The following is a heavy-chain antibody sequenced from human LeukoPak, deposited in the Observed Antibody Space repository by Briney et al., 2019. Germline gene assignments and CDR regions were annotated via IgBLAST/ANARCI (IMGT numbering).Heavy chain of an antibody. J-gene: IGHJ6*03. CDR2: MNPNSGNT. CDR1: GYTFTSYD. Sequence: ASVKVSCKASGYTFTSYDINWVRQATEQGLEWMGWMNPNSGNTGYAQKFQGRVTMTRNTSISTAYMELSSLRSEDTAVYYCARGVVVVPAAIVHYYYYMGVWGKGTTVTVSS. CDR3: ARGVVVVPAAIVHYYYYMGV. D-gene: IGHD2-2*01. V-gene: IGHV1-8*01.